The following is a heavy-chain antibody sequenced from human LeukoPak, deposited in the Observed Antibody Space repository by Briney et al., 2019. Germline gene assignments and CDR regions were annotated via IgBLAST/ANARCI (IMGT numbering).Heavy chain of an antibody. D-gene: IGHD2-15*01. V-gene: IGHV3-53*01. CDR2: IYSGGST. J-gene: IGHJ3*02. Sequence: GGSLRLSCAASGFTFSNYGMHWVRQAPGKGLEWVSVIYSGGSTYYADSVKGRFTISRDNSKNTLYRQMNSLRAEDTAVYYCARDDCSGGSCYSPAFDIWGQGTMVTVSS. CDR1: GFTFSNYG. CDR3: ARDDCSGGSCYSPAFDI.